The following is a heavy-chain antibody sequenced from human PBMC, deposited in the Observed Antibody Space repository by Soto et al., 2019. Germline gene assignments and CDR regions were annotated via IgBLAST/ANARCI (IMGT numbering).Heavy chain of an antibody. CDR1: GYNFMPYG. CDR3: ARDLDPSGRYDIDY. V-gene: IGHV1-18*04. D-gene: IGHD3-10*01. CDR2: ISPWKGNT. Sequence: ASVKVSCKASGYNFMPYGVNWVRQAPGQGLEWMGWISPWKGNTNYAQSFQGRVTMTTDTSTSTAYMELRSLTSDDTAVYYCARDLDPSGRYDIDYWGPGHLVTVYS. J-gene: IGHJ4*02.